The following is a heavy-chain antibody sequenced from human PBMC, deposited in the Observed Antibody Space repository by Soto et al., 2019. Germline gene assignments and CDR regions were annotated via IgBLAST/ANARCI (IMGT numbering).Heavy chain of an antibody. D-gene: IGHD3-3*01. V-gene: IGHV3-30*18. CDR3: AKPRSSLEWPPFDP. J-gene: IGHJ5*02. Sequence: QVKLVESGGTVVQPGRSLRLSCAASGFTFSSYGMHWVRQASGKGLEWVAVIKSDGTNKYYTACVKGRFTISRDNSKKILYLQMNNPRPEDTAVYYCAKPRSSLEWPPFDPGGRGTLVTVSP. CDR2: IKSDGTNK. CDR1: GFTFSSYG.